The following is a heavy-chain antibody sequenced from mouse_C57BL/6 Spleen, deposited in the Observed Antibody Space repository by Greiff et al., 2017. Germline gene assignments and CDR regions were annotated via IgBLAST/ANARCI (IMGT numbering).Heavy chain of an antibody. V-gene: IGHV2-5*01. Sequence: QVQLQQSGPGLVQPSQRLSITCTVSGFSFTSYGVNWVRQSPGKGLAWLGVIWRGGSTDYNAAFMYRLSITKANAKCQVFVKMNSLQADDTAIYYCAKNYFGSSYVYFDVWGTGTTVTVAS. J-gene: IGHJ1*03. CDR3: AKNYFGSSYVYFDV. CDR1: GFSFTSYG. D-gene: IGHD1-1*01. CDR2: IWRGGST.